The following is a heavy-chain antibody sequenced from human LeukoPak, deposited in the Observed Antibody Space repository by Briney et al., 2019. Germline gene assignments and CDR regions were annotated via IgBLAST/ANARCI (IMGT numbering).Heavy chain of an antibody. V-gene: IGHV4-4*02. CDR2: IYHSGST. CDR3: ARGDNYYDSSGYYGYFDY. J-gene: IGHJ4*02. CDR1: GGSISSSNW. D-gene: IGHD3-22*01. Sequence: PSETLSLTCAVSGGSISSSNWWSWVRQPPGKGLEWIGEIYHSGSTNYNSSLKSRVTISVDTSKNQFSLRLSSVTAADTAVYYCARGDNYYDSSGYYGYFDYWGQGTLVTVSS.